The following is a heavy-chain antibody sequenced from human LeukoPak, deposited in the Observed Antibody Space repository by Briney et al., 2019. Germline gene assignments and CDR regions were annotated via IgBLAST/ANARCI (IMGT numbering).Heavy chain of an antibody. D-gene: IGHD2-2*01. CDR1: GDSISSYY. Sequence: SETLSLTCTVSGDSISSYYWSWIRQPPGKRLEWIGYIYYNGTTTYNPSLESRVTISVDTSKNQFSLRLSSVTAADTAVYYCARIQSSASPFDYWGQGTLVTVSS. CDR2: IYYNGTT. CDR3: ARIQSSASPFDY. J-gene: IGHJ4*02. V-gene: IGHV4-59*01.